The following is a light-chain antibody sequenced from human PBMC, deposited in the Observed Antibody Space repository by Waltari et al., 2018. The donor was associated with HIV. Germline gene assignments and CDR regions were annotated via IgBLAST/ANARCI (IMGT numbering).Light chain of an antibody. CDR2: GAS. CDR1: QSINSN. J-gene: IGKJ2*01. Sequence: EIVMTQSPATLSVSPGERAPLSCRASQSINSNLAWYQQKPGQAPRLLIYGASTRATGSPARFSGSGSGTEFTLTISGLQSEDFAVYYCQQYHNWPPYTFGQGTKLEIK. CDR3: QQYHNWPPYT. V-gene: IGKV3-15*01.